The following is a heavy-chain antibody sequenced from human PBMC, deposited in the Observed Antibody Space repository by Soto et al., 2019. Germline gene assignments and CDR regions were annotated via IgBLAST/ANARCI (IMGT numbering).Heavy chain of an antibody. D-gene: IGHD1-26*01. CDR2: IKSKTDDGTT. V-gene: IGHV3-15*01. Sequence: GGSLRLSCAASGFTFSNAWMSWVRQAPGKGLEWVGRIKSKTDDGTTDYAAPVKGRFTISRDDSENTLYLQMNSLKTEDTAVYYCTTIRLTWGYWGQGTLVTVSS. J-gene: IGHJ4*02. CDR3: TTIRLTWGY. CDR1: GFTFSNAW.